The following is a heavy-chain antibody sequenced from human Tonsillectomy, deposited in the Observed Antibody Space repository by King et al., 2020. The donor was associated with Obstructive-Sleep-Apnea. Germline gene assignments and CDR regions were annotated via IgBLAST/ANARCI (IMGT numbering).Heavy chain of an antibody. V-gene: IGHV4-38-2*02. J-gene: IGHJ4*02. D-gene: IGHD4-17*01. CDR2: IYHRWTT. CDR3: ARDVRTTVTPLFDY. CDR1: GYSINSGYY. Sequence: QLQESGPGLVKPSETLSLTCTVSGYSINSGYYWGWIRQPPGKGLEWIGSIYHRWTTYYNPSLKSRVTISVDTSKNQFSLKLISVTAADTAVYYCARDVRTTVTPLFDYWGQGTLVTVSS.